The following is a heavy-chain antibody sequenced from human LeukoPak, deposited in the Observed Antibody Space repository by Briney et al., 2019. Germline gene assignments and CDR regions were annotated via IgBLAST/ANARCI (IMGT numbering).Heavy chain of an antibody. CDR1: GFTFSSFA. CDR2: IGGSGGST. Sequence: GGSLRLSCAASGFTFSSFAMSWVRQAPGKGLEWVSAIGGSGGSTYYADSVKGRFTISRDNSKNTLYLQMNSLRADDTVVYYCAKESSIAVAGLPGFDYWGQGTLVTVSS. V-gene: IGHV3-23*01. D-gene: IGHD6-19*01. J-gene: IGHJ4*02. CDR3: AKESSIAVAGLPGFDY.